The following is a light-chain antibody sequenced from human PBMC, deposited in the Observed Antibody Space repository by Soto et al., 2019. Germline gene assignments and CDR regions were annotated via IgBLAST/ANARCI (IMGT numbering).Light chain of an antibody. J-gene: IGLJ2*01. CDR3: SSYTSGSTLGV. V-gene: IGLV2-14*01. CDR2: DVS. CDR1: SSDVGGYNY. Sequence: QSALTQPASVSGFPGQAITISCTGTSSDVGGYNYDSWYQQHPGKAPKLMIYDVSNRPSGVSNRFSGSKSGNTASLTISGLQAEDEADYYCSSYTSGSTLGVFGGGTKLTVL.